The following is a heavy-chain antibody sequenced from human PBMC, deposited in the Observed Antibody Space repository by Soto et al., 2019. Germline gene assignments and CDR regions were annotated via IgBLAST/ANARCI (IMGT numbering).Heavy chain of an antibody. D-gene: IGHD2-21*02. CDR3: ATSTEVTGIFDY. J-gene: IGHJ4*02. CDR1: GYSFTDSW. Sequence: GESLKISCKGSGYSFTDSWIRWVRQMPGKGLGWMGIFYPADPQTKHSPSFIGQVTMSADKSINTAYLQWSSLQASDTAMYYCATSTEVTGIFDYWGQGTQVTVSS. CDR2: FYPADPQT. V-gene: IGHV5-51*01.